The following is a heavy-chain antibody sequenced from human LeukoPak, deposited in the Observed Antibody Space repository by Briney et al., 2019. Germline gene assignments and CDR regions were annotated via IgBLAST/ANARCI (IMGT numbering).Heavy chain of an antibody. J-gene: IGHJ4*02. CDR2: ISGSGGST. CDR3: AKARSAAPGTNFDY. D-gene: IGHD6-13*01. CDR1: GFTFSSYA. V-gene: IGHV3-23*01. Sequence: PGGSLRLSCAASGFTFSSYAMSWVRHAPGKGLEWVSAISGSGGSTYYADSVTGRFTISRDNSKNTLYLQMNSLRAEDTAVYYCAKARSAAPGTNFDYWGQGTLVTVSS.